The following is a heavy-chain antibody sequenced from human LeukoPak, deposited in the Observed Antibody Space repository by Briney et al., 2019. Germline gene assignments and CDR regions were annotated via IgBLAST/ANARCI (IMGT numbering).Heavy chain of an antibody. V-gene: IGHV4-34*01. D-gene: IGHD6-19*01. CDR1: GGSFSGYY. CDR3: SRGNVSVAGISGWFDP. J-gene: IGHJ5*02. CDR2: INHSGST. Sequence: SETLSLTCAVYGGSFSGYYWSWIRQPPGKGLEWIGEINHSGSTNYNPSLKSRVTISVDTSKNQFSLKLSSVTAADTAVYYCSRGNVSVAGISGWFDPWGQGTLVTVSS.